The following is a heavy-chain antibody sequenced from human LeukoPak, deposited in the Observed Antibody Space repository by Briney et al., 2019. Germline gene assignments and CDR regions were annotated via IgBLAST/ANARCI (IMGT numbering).Heavy chain of an antibody. Sequence: GGSLRLSSAASGFTFDSYAMSWVRQAPGKGLEWVSAVSSFGGTTYYADSAKGRFIISRDNSNNTVYLQMNSLRVGDTALYYCVKHVGSRWSNNRFDPWGQGTLVTVS. CDR2: VSSFGGTT. J-gene: IGHJ5*02. CDR3: VKHVGSRWSNNRFDP. D-gene: IGHD6-13*01. CDR1: GFTFDSYA. V-gene: IGHV3-23*01.